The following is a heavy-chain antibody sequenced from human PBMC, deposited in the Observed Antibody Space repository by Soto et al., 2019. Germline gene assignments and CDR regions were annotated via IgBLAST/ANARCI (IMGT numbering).Heavy chain of an antibody. V-gene: IGHV1-2*02. CDR2: INPNSGGT. Sequence: QEQLVQSGAEVKKPGASVKVSCKASGYTFTGYYMHWVGQAPGQGLEWMGWINPNSGGTNYAQKFQGRVTMTSVTSISTAYMELSRLRSEDTAVYYCATTGYSSSPIDYWGQGTLVTVSS. CDR3: ATTGYSSSPIDY. J-gene: IGHJ4*02. D-gene: IGHD6-13*01. CDR1: GYTFTGYY.